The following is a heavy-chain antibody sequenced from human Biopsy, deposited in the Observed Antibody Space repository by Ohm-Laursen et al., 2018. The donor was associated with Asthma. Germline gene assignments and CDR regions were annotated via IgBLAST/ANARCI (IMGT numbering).Heavy chain of an antibody. D-gene: IGHD5-12*01. CDR1: GGTFSSHS. CDR3: ATGYSGSDRIVYYYSGMEV. J-gene: IGHJ6*02. Sequence: SVKASCKASGGTFSSHSISWVRQAPGQGLEWMGGIIPIFDTPNYAQKFQGRVTITADESTTTAYMELSSLRSEDTAVYYCATGYSGSDRIVYYYSGMEVWGQGTTVTVSS. V-gene: IGHV1-69*13. CDR2: IIPIFDTP.